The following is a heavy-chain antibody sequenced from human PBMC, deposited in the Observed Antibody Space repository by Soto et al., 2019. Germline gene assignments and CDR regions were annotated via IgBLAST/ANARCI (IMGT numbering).Heavy chain of an antibody. CDR3: ARSPLGYDYVRQTWREVGDSFDI. Sequence: SETLSLTCAICGASLGGFHWTWLRQAPGKGLEWIGELIHGGSTNYNPSLKSRVSFSLDTSKNQFSLHLMSVTAADTAVYYCARSPLGYDYVRQTWREVGDSFDIWGRGTMVTVSS. D-gene: IGHD3-16*01. J-gene: IGHJ3*02. CDR1: GASLGGFH. V-gene: IGHV4-34*12. CDR2: LIHGGST.